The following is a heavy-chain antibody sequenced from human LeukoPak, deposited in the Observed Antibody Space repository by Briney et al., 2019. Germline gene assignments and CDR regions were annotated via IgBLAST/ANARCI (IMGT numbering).Heavy chain of an antibody. D-gene: IGHD6-13*01. J-gene: IGHJ5*02. V-gene: IGHV4-34*01. CDR3: ARSRWQNWFDP. Sequence: GSLRLSCAASGFTFSTFAMIWIRQPPGKGLEWIGEINHSGSTNYNPSLKSRVTISVDTSKNQFSLKLSSVTAADTAVYYCARSRWQNWFDPWGQGTLVTVSS. CDR2: INHSGST. CDR1: GFTFSTFA.